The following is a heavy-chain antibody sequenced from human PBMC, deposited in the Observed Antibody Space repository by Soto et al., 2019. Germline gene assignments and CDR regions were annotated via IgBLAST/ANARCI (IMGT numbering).Heavy chain of an antibody. D-gene: IGHD6-19*01. Sequence: EVQLVESGGGLVQPGGSLRLSCAASGFTVSSNYMSWVRQAPGKGLEWVSVIYSGGSTYYADSVKGRFTISRDNSKNTLYPQMNGLSAEATAVYYCARDRIAVAGNPEYFQHWGQGIMVNGSS. CDR3: ARDRIAVAGNPEYFQH. V-gene: IGHV3-66*01. CDR1: GFTVSSNY. J-gene: IGHJ1*01. CDR2: IYSGGST.